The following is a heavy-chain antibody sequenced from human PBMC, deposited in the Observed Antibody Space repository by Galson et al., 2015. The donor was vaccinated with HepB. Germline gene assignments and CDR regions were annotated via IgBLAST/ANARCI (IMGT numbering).Heavy chain of an antibody. J-gene: IGHJ3*02. CDR2: ISSSSSYT. D-gene: IGHD6-19*01. CDR1: GFTFSDYY. CDR3: ARDRAGLVTDAFDI. V-gene: IGHV3-11*06. Sequence: SLRLSCAASGFTFSDYYMSWLRQAPGKGLEWVSYISSSSSYTNYADSVQGRFTISRDNAKNSLYLQMNSLRAEDTAVYYCARDRAGLVTDAFDIWGQGTMVTVSA.